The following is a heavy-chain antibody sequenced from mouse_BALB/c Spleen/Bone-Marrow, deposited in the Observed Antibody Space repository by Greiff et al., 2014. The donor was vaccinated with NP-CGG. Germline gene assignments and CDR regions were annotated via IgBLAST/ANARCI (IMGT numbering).Heavy chain of an antibody. CDR1: GFDFSGYW. CDR2: INPDSRTI. Sequence: EVQLQESGGGLVQPGGSLKLSCAASGFDFSGYWMTWVRQAPGQGLEWIGEINPDSRTINYKTSIKEKFIMSRDNAKNTLYLQMRKVRSEDSDHYDCERNGYLGWSTFWGQGTLVTVSA. J-gene: IGHJ3*01. CDR3: ERNGYLGWSTF. V-gene: IGHV4-1*02. D-gene: IGHD3-2*02.